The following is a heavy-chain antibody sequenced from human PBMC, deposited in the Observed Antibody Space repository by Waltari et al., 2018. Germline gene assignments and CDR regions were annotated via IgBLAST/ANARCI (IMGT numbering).Heavy chain of an antibody. Sequence: QLQLQESGPGLVKPSETLSLTCTVSGCSISSSHYYWGWIRQPPGKGLEWIGNIYYSVSTYYNPSLKSRVTIYIDTSKNQFSLKLSSVTAADTAVYFCARLDSRSGSYYFDYWGQGTLVTVSS. J-gene: IGHJ4*02. D-gene: IGHD1-26*01. CDR3: ARLDSRSGSYYFDY. V-gene: IGHV4-39*01. CDR1: GCSISSSHYY. CDR2: IYYSVST.